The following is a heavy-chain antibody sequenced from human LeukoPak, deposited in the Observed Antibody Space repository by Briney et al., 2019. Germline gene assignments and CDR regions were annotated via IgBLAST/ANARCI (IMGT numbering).Heavy chain of an antibody. Sequence: SGTLSLTCAVYGGSFSGYYWSWIRQPPGKGLEWIGEINHSGSTNYNPSLKSRVTISVDTSKNQFSLKLSSVTAADTAVYYCARSQSGSRRDTGFDYWGQGTLVTVSS. D-gene: IGHD2-15*01. CDR3: ARSQSGSRRDTGFDY. CDR2: INHSGST. J-gene: IGHJ4*02. CDR1: GGSFSGYY. V-gene: IGHV4-34*01.